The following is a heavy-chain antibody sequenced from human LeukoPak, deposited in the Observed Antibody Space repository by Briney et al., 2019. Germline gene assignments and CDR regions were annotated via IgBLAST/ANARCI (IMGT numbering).Heavy chain of an antibody. CDR1: GFTFSSHW. D-gene: IGHD3-10*01. CDR3: AREDRLLTVVRGVVYYYYYMDV. Sequence: GGSLRLSCAASGFTFSSHWMSWVRQAPGKGLEWVANIKQDGSDKYYVDSVKGRFTVSRDNAKNSLYLQMNSLRAEDTAVYYCAREDRLLTVVRGVVYYYYYMDVWGKGTTVTVSS. J-gene: IGHJ6*03. V-gene: IGHV3-7*01. CDR2: IKQDGSDK.